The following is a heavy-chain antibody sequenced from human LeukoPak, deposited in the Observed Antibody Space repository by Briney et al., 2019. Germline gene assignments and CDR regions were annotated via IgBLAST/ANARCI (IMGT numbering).Heavy chain of an antibody. CDR2: IRSTANGYAT. CDR1: GFTFSGSA. Sequence: PGGSLRLSGAASGFTFSGSALHWVRQASGKGLEWVGRIRSTANGYATAYAASVKGRFTISRDDSKNTAYLQMASLKTEDTAVYYCTGNYYGSGSYAEFDYWGQGTLVTVSS. J-gene: IGHJ4*02. D-gene: IGHD3-10*01. V-gene: IGHV3-73*01. CDR3: TGNYYGSGSYAEFDY.